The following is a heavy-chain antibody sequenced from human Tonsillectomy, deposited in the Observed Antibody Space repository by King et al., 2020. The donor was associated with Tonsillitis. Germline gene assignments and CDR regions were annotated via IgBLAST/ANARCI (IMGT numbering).Heavy chain of an antibody. D-gene: IGHD5-12*01. CDR2: IWFHGNNK. Sequence: VQLVESGGGVVQPGRSLRLSCTASAFDFSSFAMHWVRQAPGKGLEWLAIIWFHGNNKYYADFVKGRFTISRNNSKSTLYLQMTSLRAEDTAVYYCARGGVGYSGYDGAFDIWGQGTMVTVSS. J-gene: IGHJ3*02. CDR1: AFDFSSFA. V-gene: IGHV3-33*08. CDR3: ARGGVGYSGYDGAFDI.